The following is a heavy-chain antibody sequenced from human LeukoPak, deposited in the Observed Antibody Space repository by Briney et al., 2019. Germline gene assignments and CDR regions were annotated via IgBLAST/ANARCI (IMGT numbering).Heavy chain of an antibody. CDR1: GFTFNNYA. J-gene: IGHJ4*02. CDR3: AKDRGTIFGVITSFDY. Sequence: GGSLRLSCAASGFTFNNYAMSWVRQAPGKGLEWVSTLSGSGGSTYYADSVKGRFTISRDNSKNTLYLQVNSLRAEDTAVFYCAKDRGTIFGVITSFDYWGQGTLVTVSS. D-gene: IGHD3-3*01. V-gene: IGHV3-23*01. CDR2: LSGSGGST.